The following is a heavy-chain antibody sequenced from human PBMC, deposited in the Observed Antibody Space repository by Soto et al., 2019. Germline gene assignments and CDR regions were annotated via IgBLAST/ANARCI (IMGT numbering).Heavy chain of an antibody. CDR2: IYWDDDK. V-gene: IGHV2-5*02. CDR3: AHRLSRTPASGSGSWGPYYFDY. D-gene: IGHD3-10*01. J-gene: IGHJ4*02. Sequence: SGPTLVNHTHTLTLTCTFSGFSLSTSGIGVGWIRQPPGKALEWLALIYWDDDKRYSPSLKSRLTITKDTSKNQVVLTVTNMDPVDTATYYCAHRLSRTPASGSGSWGPYYFDYWGQGTLVTVSS. CDR1: GFSLSTSGIG.